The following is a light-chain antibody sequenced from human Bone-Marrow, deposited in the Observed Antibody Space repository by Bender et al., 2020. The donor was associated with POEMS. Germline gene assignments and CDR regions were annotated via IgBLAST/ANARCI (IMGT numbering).Light chain of an antibody. Sequence: QSALTQPASVSGSPGQSISISCTGTSSDIAIYDFVSWYQQHPGKAPTLIIFNVSSRPSGVSHRFSGSKSGNTASLTISGLQADDEADYYCYSYAGSNTWVFGGGTKLTVL. CDR1: SSDIAIYDF. J-gene: IGLJ3*02. V-gene: IGLV2-23*02. CDR2: NVS. CDR3: YSYAGSNTWV.